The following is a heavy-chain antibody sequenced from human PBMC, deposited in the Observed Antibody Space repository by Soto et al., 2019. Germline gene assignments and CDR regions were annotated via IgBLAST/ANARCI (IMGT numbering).Heavy chain of an antibody. J-gene: IGHJ4*02. V-gene: IGHV3-74*01. Sequence: GGSLRLSCAASGSTFSSYWMHWVRQAPGKGLVWVSRINSDGSSTSYADSVKGRFTISRDNSKNTLYLQMNSLRAEDTAVYYCANDYGDYRNIPFDYWGQGTLVTVSS. CDR3: ANDYGDYRNIPFDY. CDR2: INSDGSST. CDR1: GSTFSSYW. D-gene: IGHD4-17*01.